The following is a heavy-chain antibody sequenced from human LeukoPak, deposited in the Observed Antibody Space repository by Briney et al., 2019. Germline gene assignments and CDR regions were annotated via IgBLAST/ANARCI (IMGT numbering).Heavy chain of an antibody. CDR3: PRVYRSSSGYCFDF. CDR2: IKQDGSEK. CDR1: GFTFSSYW. V-gene: IGHV3-7*01. Sequence: PGGSLRLSCAVSGFTFSSYWMSWVRQAPGKGLEWVANIKQDGSEKYYVDSVKGRFTVSRDNAKNSLYLQMNSLRAEDTAVYYCPRVYRSSSGYCFDFWGQGTLVTVSS. D-gene: IGHD6-6*01. J-gene: IGHJ4*02.